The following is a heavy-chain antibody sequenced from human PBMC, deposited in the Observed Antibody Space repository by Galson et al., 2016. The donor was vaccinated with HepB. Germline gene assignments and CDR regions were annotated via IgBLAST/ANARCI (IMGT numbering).Heavy chain of an antibody. CDR1: GFTFRNYG. Sequence: LRLSCAASGFTFRNYGMHWVRQAPGKRLEWVAVISYDGKKTYYGDSVKGRLTISRYNSKNTMYLQMNSLKKEETAVYYCARIESRVDGFDIWGQGTRVTVSS. CDR2: ISYDGKKT. CDR3: ARIESRVDGFDI. V-gene: IGHV3-30*05. J-gene: IGHJ3*02.